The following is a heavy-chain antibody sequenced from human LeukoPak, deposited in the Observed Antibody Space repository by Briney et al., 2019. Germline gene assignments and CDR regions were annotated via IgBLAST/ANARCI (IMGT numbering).Heavy chain of an antibody. V-gene: IGHV3-23*01. CDR3: AKAWLEHGGMFDY. CDR1: GFTFSSYA. J-gene: IGHJ4*02. CDR2: LSGSGGST. Sequence: PGGSLRLSCAASGFTFSSYAMSWVRQAPGEGLEWVSLLSGSGGSTYYADSVKGRFTISRDNSKHTLYLQMNSLRAEDTAVYYCAKAWLEHGGMFDYWGQGTPVTVSS. D-gene: IGHD1/OR15-1a*01.